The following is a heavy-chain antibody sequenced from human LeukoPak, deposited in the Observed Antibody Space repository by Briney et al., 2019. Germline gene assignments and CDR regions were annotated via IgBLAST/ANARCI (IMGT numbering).Heavy chain of an antibody. Sequence: GGSLRLSCAASGFTFSNFAMTWVRQAPGKGLEWVSSIVGSSSTYYADSVKGRFTISRDNSKNTVSLQMNSLRAEDMAVYYCAREATQGEAMAYFDYWGQGTLVTVAS. CDR2: IVGSSST. V-gene: IGHV3-66*01. J-gene: IGHJ4*02. D-gene: IGHD2-15*01. CDR1: GFTFSNFA. CDR3: AREATQGEAMAYFDY.